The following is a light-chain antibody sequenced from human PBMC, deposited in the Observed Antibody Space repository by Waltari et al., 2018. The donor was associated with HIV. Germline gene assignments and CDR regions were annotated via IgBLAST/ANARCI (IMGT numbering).Light chain of an antibody. CDR3: SSYGDNIRVL. Sequence: QSALPQPPSASGSLGQSVTISCTASSSDIGAYDSVSWFQQHPHSAPKLLLYEVTKRPSGVPDRFSGSRSGDTAFLSVSGLQPDDSAAYFCSSYGDNIRVLFGGGTNLTVL. V-gene: IGLV2-8*01. CDR2: EVT. CDR1: SSDIGAYDS. J-gene: IGLJ2*01.